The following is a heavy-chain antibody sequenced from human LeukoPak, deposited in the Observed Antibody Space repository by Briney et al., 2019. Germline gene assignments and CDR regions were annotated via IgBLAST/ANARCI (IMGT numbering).Heavy chain of an antibody. J-gene: IGHJ6*02. CDR1: VFTLRSYW. Sequence: PGGSLTLSCAVSVFTLRSYWMNCVRQAPEKGLEWVAQINDDGSVKNYVDSVKGRFTISRDNAKNSLYLQMNSLRDEDTAVYYCVSVYLDAWGQGTTVTVSS. D-gene: IGHD3-16*02. CDR3: VSVYLDA. CDR2: INDDGSVK. V-gene: IGHV3-7*02.